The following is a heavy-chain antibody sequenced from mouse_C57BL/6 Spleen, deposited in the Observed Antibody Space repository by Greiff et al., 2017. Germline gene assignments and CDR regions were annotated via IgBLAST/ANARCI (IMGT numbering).Heavy chain of an antibody. Sequence: QVQLQQPGAELVMPGASVKLSCKASGYTFTSYWMHWVKQRPGQGLEWIGEIDPSDSYTNYNQKFKGKSTLTVDKSSSTAYMQLSSLTSEDSAVYYCARERDSVFDYWGQGTTLTVSS. V-gene: IGHV1-69*01. CDR1: GYTFTSYW. CDR2: IDPSDSYT. J-gene: IGHJ2*01. CDR3: ARERDSVFDY.